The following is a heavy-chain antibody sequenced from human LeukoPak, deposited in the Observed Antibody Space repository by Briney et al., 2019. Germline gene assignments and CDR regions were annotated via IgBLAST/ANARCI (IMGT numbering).Heavy chain of an antibody. CDR2: ISYDGSNK. CDR3: ARVGRWLQLSWFDY. J-gene: IGHJ4*02. Sequence: AGGSLRLSCAASGFTFSSYGMHWVRQAPGKGLEWVAVISYDGSNKYYADSVKGRFTISRDNSKNTLYLQMNSLRAEDTAVYYCARVGRWLQLSWFDYWGQGTLVTVSS. V-gene: IGHV3-30*03. CDR1: GFTFSSYG. D-gene: IGHD5-24*01.